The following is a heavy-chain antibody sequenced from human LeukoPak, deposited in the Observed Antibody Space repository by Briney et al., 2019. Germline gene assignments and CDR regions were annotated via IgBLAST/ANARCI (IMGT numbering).Heavy chain of an antibody. D-gene: IGHD6-25*01. CDR3: AKGSAAGRPYYFDY. CDR2: ITESGGGT. CDR1: GFTFGSYA. Sequence: GGSLRLSCAASGFTFGSYAMSWVRQAPGKGLEWVSAITESGGGTYNADSVKGRFTISRDNSKKTLFLQMNSLRAEDTAIYYCAKGSAAGRPYYFDYWGQGTLVTVSS. J-gene: IGHJ4*02. V-gene: IGHV3-23*01.